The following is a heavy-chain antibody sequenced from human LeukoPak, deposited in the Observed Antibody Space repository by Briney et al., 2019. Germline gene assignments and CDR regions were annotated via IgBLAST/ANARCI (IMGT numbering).Heavy chain of an antibody. CDR2: VYYSGTT. CDR1: GGSISSYY. V-gene: IGHV4-59*01. Sequence: SETLSLTCTVSGGSISSYYWSWIRQPPGKGLEWIGYVYYSGTTNSNPSLKSRVTISVDTSKNQFSLNLRSVTAADTAVYYCARDVARSGDLFGWFDPWGQGTLVIVSS. J-gene: IGHJ5*02. D-gene: IGHD3-10*01. CDR3: ARDVARSGDLFGWFDP.